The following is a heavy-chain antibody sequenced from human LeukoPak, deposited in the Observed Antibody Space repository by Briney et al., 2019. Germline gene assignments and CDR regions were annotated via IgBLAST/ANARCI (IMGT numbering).Heavy chain of an antibody. CDR2: ISSSSSTI. V-gene: IGHV3-48*01. CDR3: AGSAVAGTFDY. D-gene: IGHD6-19*01. CDR1: GFTFSSYS. Sequence: GGSLRLSCAASGFTFSSYSMNWVRQAPGKGLEWVSYISSSSSTIYYADSVKGRFTISRDNAKNSLYLQMNSLRAEDTAVYYCAGSAVAGTFDYWGQGTLVTVSS. J-gene: IGHJ4*02.